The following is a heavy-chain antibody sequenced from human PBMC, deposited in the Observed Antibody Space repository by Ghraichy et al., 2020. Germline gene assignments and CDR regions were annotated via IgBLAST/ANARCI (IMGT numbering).Heavy chain of an antibody. V-gene: IGHV3-21*01. D-gene: IGHD3-22*01. Sequence: GGSLRLSCAASGFTFSSYSMNWVRQAPGKGLEWVSSISSSSSYIYYADSVKGRFTISRDNAKNSLYLQMNSLRAEDTAVYYCARGRSYYDSSGYYIDYWGQGTLVTVSS. CDR2: ISSSSSYI. J-gene: IGHJ4*02. CDR3: ARGRSYYDSSGYYIDY. CDR1: GFTFSSYS.